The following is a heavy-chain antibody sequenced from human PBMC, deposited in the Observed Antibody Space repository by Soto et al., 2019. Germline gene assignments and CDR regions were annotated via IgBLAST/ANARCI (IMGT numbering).Heavy chain of an antibody. J-gene: IGHJ4*02. CDR1: GFTFSSYG. Sequence: GGSLRLSCAASGFTFSSYGMHWVRQAPGKGLEWVAVISYDGSNKYYADSVKGRFTISRDNSKNTLYLQMNSLRAEDTAVHYCAKAYCCSSTSWWREICDYWGQGTLVTVSS. CDR3: AKAYCCSSTSWWREICDY. D-gene: IGHD2-2*01. V-gene: IGHV3-30*18. CDR2: ISYDGSNK.